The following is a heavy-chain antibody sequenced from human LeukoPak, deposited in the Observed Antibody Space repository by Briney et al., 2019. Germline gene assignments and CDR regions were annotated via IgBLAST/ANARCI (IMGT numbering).Heavy chain of an antibody. V-gene: IGHV3-48*02. CDR1: GFTFSSYS. J-gene: IGHJ6*02. Sequence: GGSLRLSCAASGFTFSSYSMNWVRQAPGKGLEWVSYISSSSSTIYYADSVKGRFTISRDNAKNSLYLQMNSLRDEDTAVYYCVRDAVVVVAAILGDYYYYGMDVWGQGTTVTVSS. CDR3: VRDAVVVVAAILGDYYYYGMDV. D-gene: IGHD2-15*01. CDR2: ISSSSSTI.